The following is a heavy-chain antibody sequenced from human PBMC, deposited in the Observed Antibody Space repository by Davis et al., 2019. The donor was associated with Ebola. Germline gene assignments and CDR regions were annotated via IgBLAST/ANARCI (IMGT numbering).Heavy chain of an antibody. J-gene: IGHJ6*04. CDR3: ARYGVLLWFGELLYGYYGMDV. CDR1: GDSISGYY. CDR2: INHSGST. Sequence: SETLSLTCTVSGDSISGYYWSCIRPPPAKGLACLGEINHSGSTNYNPSLKSRVTISVDTSKNQFSLKLSSVTAADTAVYYCARYGVLLWFGELLYGYYGMDVWGKGTTVTVSS. D-gene: IGHD3-10*01. V-gene: IGHV4-34*01.